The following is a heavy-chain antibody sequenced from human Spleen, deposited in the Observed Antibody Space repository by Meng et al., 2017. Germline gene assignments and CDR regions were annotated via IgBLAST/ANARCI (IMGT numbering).Heavy chain of an antibody. CDR1: GGSSSSSNW. J-gene: IGHJ4*02. D-gene: IGHD6-13*01. CDR3: ARVGSSSWFVAD. V-gene: IGHV4-4*02. CDR2: IYDGGST. Sequence: QLPLQEAGPGLVKPSWTLSRTCAVSGGSSSSSNWWSWVRQSPGKGLEWIGEIYDGGSTNYNPSLKSRVTISVDKSKNQFSLKLSSVTAADTAVYYCARVGSSSWFVADWGQGTLVTVSS.